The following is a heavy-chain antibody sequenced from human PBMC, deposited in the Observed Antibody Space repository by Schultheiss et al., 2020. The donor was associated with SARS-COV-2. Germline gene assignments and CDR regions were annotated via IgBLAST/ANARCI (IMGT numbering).Heavy chain of an antibody. D-gene: IGHD4-23*01. CDR2: ISWNSGSI. V-gene: IGHV3-9*01. CDR1: GFTFDDYA. J-gene: IGHJ3*02. Sequence: SLKISCAASGFTFDDYAMHWVRQAPGKGLEWVSGISWNSGSIGYADSVKGRFTISRDNAKNSLYLQMNSLRAEDTAVYHCARGGGAFDIWGQGTMVTVSS. CDR3: ARGGGAFDI.